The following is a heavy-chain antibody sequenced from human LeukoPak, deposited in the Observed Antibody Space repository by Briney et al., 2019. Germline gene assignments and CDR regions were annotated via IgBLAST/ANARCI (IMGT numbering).Heavy chain of an antibody. J-gene: IGHJ6*02. D-gene: IGHD6-19*01. CDR3: ASTQSSGWYLSGMDV. CDR2: INPNSGGT. V-gene: IGHV1-2*02. Sequence: ASVKVFCKASGYTFTGYYMHWVRQAPGQGLEWMGWINPNSGGTNYAQKFQGRVTMTRDTSISTAYMELSRLRSDDTAVYYCASTQSSGWYLSGMDVWGQGTTVTVSS. CDR1: GYTFTGYY.